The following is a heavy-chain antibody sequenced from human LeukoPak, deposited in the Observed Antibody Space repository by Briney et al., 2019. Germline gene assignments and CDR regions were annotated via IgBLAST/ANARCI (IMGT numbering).Heavy chain of an antibody. CDR2: IKQDGSEK. J-gene: IGHJ3*02. CDR3: ARVGSSSWYVDAFDI. D-gene: IGHD6-13*01. CDR1: GFTFSSYW. V-gene: IGHV3-7*01. Sequence: PGGSLRLSCAASGFTFSSYWMSWVRQAPGKGLEWVANIKQDGSEKYYVDSVKGRFTISRDNAKNSLYLQMNSLRAEDTAVYYCARVGSSSWYVDAFDIWGQGTMVTVSS.